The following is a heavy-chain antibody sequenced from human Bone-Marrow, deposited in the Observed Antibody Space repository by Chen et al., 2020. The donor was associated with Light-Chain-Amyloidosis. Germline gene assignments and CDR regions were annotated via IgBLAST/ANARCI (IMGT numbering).Heavy chain of an antibody. CDR1: GLSLNNYA. Sequence: VQLVESGGGLVKTGGSLRLSCAAAGLSLNNYAMSWVRQAPGRGLEWVSAMSGSEGYKYYADSVKGRFTISRDNSGGTLYLQMNSLKAEDTAVYYCAKDRCTSISCSDFDYWGQGTLVTVSS. J-gene: IGHJ4*02. V-gene: IGHV3-23*04. CDR2: MSGSEGYK. D-gene: IGHD2-2*01. CDR3: AKDRCTSISCSDFDY.